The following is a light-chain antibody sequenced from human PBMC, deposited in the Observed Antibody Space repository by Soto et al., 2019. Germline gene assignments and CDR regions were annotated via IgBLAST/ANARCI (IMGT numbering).Light chain of an antibody. J-gene: IGKJ1*01. V-gene: IGKV3-20*01. CDR1: QSLTSDY. CDR3: QQSGRP. Sequence: EIVLTQSPGTLSLSPGERATLSCRASQSLTSDYLAWYQQKPGQTPRLLIHGASSRATGIPDRFSGSGSGKDFTLTISRLEPEDSAVYYCQQSGRPFGQGTKVEIK. CDR2: GAS.